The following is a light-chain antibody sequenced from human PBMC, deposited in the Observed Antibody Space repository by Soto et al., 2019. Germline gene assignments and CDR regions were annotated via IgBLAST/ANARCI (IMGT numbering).Light chain of an antibody. J-gene: IGKJ4*01. Sequence: DIQMTQSPSSLSASVGDRVTITCRASQNIRSYLNWYQQKPGKAPKFLIFAASSLQSGVPSRFSGSGSGTDFTLTISSLQPEDFAIYYCQQSYNTPLTFGGGTKVEIK. CDR3: QQSYNTPLT. CDR1: QNIRSY. V-gene: IGKV1-39*01. CDR2: AAS.